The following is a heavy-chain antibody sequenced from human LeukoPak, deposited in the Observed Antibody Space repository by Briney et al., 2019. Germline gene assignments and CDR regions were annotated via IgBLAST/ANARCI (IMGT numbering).Heavy chain of an antibody. D-gene: IGHD1-26*01. V-gene: IGHV3-30-3*01. Sequence: PGRSLRLSCAASGFTFNNYAIHWVPQAPGQGLEGVAIISFDGGNKYYADSVKGRFTISRDNSKNTLYLQMNSLRGEDTAVYYCARDGIVGSPLFKFDYWGQGTLVTVSS. CDR3: ARDGIVGSPLFKFDY. CDR2: ISFDGGNK. CDR1: GFTFNNYA. J-gene: IGHJ4*02.